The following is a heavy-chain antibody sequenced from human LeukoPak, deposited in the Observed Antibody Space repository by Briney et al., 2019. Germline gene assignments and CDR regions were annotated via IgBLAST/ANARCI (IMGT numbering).Heavy chain of an antibody. Sequence: PSETLSLTCTVSGGYISSYYWSWIRQPPGKGLEWIGYIYYSGSTNYNPSLKSRVTISVDTSKNQFSLKLSSVTAADTAVYYCARGFLAAAGSPADYWGQGTLVTVSS. J-gene: IGHJ4*02. CDR1: GGYISSYY. V-gene: IGHV4-59*01. CDR2: IYYSGST. D-gene: IGHD6-13*01. CDR3: ARGFLAAAGSPADY.